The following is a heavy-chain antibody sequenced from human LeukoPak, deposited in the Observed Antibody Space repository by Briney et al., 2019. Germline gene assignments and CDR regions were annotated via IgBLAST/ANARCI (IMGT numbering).Heavy chain of an antibody. Sequence: GGSLRLPCAASGFTLSRDSMNWVRQAPGKGLEWISYISHDSGIRYYADSVRGRFTISRDNAKNSLYLQMHSLRAEDTAVYYCVRDNPRCCGVIPAKIDDYWGQGNLVTVSS. CDR2: ISHDSGIR. D-gene: IGHD2-15*01. J-gene: IGHJ4*02. V-gene: IGHV3-48*01. CDR3: VRDNPRCCGVIPAKIDDY. CDR1: GFTLSRDS.